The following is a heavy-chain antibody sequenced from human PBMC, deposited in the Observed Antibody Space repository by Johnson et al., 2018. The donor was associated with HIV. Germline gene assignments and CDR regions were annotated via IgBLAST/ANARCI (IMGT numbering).Heavy chain of an antibody. J-gene: IGHJ3*02. V-gene: IGHV3-30*18. CDR1: GFTFSSYG. CDR3: AKGQVVVAATSAFDI. Sequence: QVLLVESGGGVLQPGRSLRLSCAGSGFTFSSYGMHWVRQAPGKGLEWVALISNDGSNKYYADSVKGRFTISRDNSKNTLYVQMNSLRGEDTAVYYCAKGQVVVAATSAFDIWGQGTMVTVSS. D-gene: IGHD2-15*01. CDR2: ISNDGSNK.